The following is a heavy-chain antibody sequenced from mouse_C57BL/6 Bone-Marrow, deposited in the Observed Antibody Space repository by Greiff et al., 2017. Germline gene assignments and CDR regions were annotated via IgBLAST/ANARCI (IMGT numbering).Heavy chain of an antibody. Sequence: QVQLQQSGAELVRPGASVTLSCKASGYTFTDYEMHWVKQTPVHGLQWIGAIDPETGGTAYNQKFKGKAILTPDKSSSTAYMELRSLTSEDSAVYYCTEYGSSFDYWGQGTTLTVSS. CDR1: GYTFTDYE. CDR2: IDPETGGT. D-gene: IGHD1-1*01. V-gene: IGHV1-15*01. CDR3: TEYGSSFDY. J-gene: IGHJ2*01.